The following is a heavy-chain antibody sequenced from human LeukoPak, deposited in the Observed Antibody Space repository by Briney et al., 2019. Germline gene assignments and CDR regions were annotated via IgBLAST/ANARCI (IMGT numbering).Heavy chain of an antibody. J-gene: IGHJ4*02. Sequence: SETLSLTCAVYGGSFSGYYWSWIRQPPGKGLEWIGEINHSGSTNYNPSLKSRVTISVDTSKNQFSLKLSSVTAADTAVYYCARVYSSGWRSTLRMKGYFDYWGQGTLVTVSS. CDR3: ARVYSSGWRSTLRMKGYFDY. D-gene: IGHD6-19*01. CDR1: GGSFSGYY. V-gene: IGHV4-34*01. CDR2: INHSGST.